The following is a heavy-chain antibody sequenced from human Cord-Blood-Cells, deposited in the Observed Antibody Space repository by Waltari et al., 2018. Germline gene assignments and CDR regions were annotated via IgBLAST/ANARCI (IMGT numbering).Heavy chain of an antibody. Sequence: QLQLQESGPGLVKPSETLSLTCTVSGGSISSSSYYWGWIRQPPGQGPGWIGSIYYSGGTYYNPSLKSRVTISVETSKNQCSLKLSSVTAADTAVYYCARGGGDIVVVPAANSYNWFDPWGQGTLVTVSS. CDR2: IYYSGGT. V-gene: IGHV4-39*01. J-gene: IGHJ5*02. CDR1: GGSISSSSYY. CDR3: ARGGGDIVVVPAANSYNWFDP. D-gene: IGHD2-2*01.